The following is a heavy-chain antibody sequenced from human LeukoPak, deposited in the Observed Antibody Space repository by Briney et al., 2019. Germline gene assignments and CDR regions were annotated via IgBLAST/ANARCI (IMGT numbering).Heavy chain of an antibody. D-gene: IGHD6-13*01. J-gene: IGHJ6*02. CDR2: IYPGDSQT. CDR1: GYSSSNYW. CDR3: ARHRIPAPGSSGYYGMDV. Sequence: GESLKISCKGSGYSSSNYWIGWVRQMPGKGLEWMGIIYPGDSQTRYSPSFQGQVTISVDKSISTAYLQWSSLKAPDTAIYYCARHRIPAPGSSGYYGMDVWGQGTTVTVSS. V-gene: IGHV5-51*01.